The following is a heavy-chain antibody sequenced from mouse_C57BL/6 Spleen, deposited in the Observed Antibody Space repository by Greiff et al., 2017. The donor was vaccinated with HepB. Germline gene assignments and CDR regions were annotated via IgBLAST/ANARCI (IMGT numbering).Heavy chain of an antibody. CDR2: IYPSDSET. V-gene: IGHV1-61*01. Sequence: QVQLQQPGAELVRPGSSVKLSCKASGYTFTSYWMDWVKQRPGQGLEWIGNIYPSDSETHYNQKFKDKATLTVDKSSSTAYMQLSSLTSEDSAVYYCARRHYYGSSFDHWGQGTTLTVSS. D-gene: IGHD1-1*01. CDR3: ARRHYYGSSFDH. J-gene: IGHJ2*01. CDR1: GYTFTSYW.